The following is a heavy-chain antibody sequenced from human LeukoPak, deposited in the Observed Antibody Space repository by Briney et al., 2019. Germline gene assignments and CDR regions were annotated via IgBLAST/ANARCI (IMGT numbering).Heavy chain of an antibody. J-gene: IGHJ4*01. V-gene: IGHV3-23*01. CDR3: AKFNGWELAEYYLDY. CDR2: MSKSGYYT. Sequence: GGSLRLSCAASGFIFSDYAMSWVRQAPGKGLEWLSGMSKSGYYTYDTESVKGRFTITRDNSKNTLYLQMSDLRAEDTAIYYCAKFNGWELAEYYLDYWGHGTLVTVSS. CDR1: GFIFSDYA. D-gene: IGHD1-26*01.